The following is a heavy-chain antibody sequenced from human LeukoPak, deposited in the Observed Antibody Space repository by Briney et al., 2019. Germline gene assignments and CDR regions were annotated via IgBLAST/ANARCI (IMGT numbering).Heavy chain of an antibody. V-gene: IGHV3-11*01. D-gene: IGHD2-2*01. Sequence: PGGSLRLSCAASGFTFSDYYMSWIRQAPGKGLEWVSYISSSGSTIYYADSVKGRFTISRDNAKNSLYLQMNSLRAEDTAVYYCARASSSTSCYYFDYWGQGALVTVSS. J-gene: IGHJ4*02. CDR1: GFTFSDYY. CDR2: ISSSGSTI. CDR3: ARASSSTSCYYFDY.